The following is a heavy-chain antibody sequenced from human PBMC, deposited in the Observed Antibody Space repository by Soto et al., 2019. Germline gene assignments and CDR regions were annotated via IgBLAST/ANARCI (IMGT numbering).Heavy chain of an antibody. V-gene: IGHV1-46*03. CDR2: INPTDGST. CDR1: GXTFTSYY. D-gene: IGHD2-15*01. CDR3: AREYCSGGSCRPDP. J-gene: IGHJ5*02. Sequence: ASVKVSCKASGXTFTSYYLHWVRQAPGQGLEWMGIINPTDGSTIYAQKFQGRVIMTRDTSTSTVYMDLSSLRSEDTAVYYCAREYCSGGSCRPDPWGQGTLVTVSS.